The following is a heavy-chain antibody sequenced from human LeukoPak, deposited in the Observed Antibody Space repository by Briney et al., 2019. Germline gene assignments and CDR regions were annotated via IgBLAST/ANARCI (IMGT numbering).Heavy chain of an antibody. Sequence: GGSLRLSCAASRFTFSNYAMSWVRQAPGKGLKWVSGICGGGGSTYYADSVKGRLTISRDNSKNTLYLKMDSLRAEDTAVYYCAKVGIRISLIVVVFTTADDWYFDLWGRGTLVTVSS. V-gene: IGHV3-23*01. CDR2: ICGGGGST. J-gene: IGHJ2*01. CDR1: RFTFSNYA. D-gene: IGHD3-22*01. CDR3: AKVGIRISLIVVVFTTADDWYFDL.